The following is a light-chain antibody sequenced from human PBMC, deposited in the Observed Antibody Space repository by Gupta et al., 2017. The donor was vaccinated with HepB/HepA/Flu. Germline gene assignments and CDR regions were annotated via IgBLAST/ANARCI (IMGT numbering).Light chain of an antibody. V-gene: IGKV3-20*01. CDR2: GAS. Sequence: SLSPGERATLSCRASQSVSSSYLAWYQQKPGQAPRLLIYGASSRATGIPDRFSGSGSGTDFTLTISRLEPEDFAVYYCQQYGSSPFTFGPGTKVEIK. CDR3: QQYGSSPFT. J-gene: IGKJ3*01. CDR1: QSVSSSY.